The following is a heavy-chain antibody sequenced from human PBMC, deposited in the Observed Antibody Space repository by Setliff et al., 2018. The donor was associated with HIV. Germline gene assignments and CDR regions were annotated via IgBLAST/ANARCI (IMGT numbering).Heavy chain of an antibody. CDR2: ISSSGSYI. J-gene: IGHJ3*02. CDR1: GFTFFDYA. V-gene: IGHV3-21*01. Sequence: SLRLSCAASGFTFFDYALNWVRQAPGKGLEWVSSISSSGSYIYYADSVKGRFTISRDHATSALYLQMDSLRAEDTALYYCTRSHSTRDAFDIWGQGTMVT. D-gene: IGHD2-2*01. CDR3: TRSHSTRDAFDI.